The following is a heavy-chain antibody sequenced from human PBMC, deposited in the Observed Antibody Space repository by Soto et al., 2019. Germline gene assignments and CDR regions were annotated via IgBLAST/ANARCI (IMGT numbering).Heavy chain of an antibody. V-gene: IGHV3-15*01. CDR2: IKSKTDGGTT. J-gene: IGHJ6*03. Sequence: GGSLRLSCAASGFTFSSYCMHWVRQAPGKGLERVGRIKSKTDGGTTDYAAPVKGRFTISRDDSKNTLYLQMNSLKTEDTAVYYCTTVWYQLLYYMDVWGKGTTVTVSS. CDR1: GFTFSSYC. CDR3: TTVWYQLLYYMDV. D-gene: IGHD2-2*01.